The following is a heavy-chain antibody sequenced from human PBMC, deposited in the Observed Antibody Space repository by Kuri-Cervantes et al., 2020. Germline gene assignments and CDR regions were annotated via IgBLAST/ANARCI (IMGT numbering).Heavy chain of an antibody. Sequence: ASVQVSCKASGYTFTGYYMHWMRQAPGQGLEWMGWVNPNSGNTGFAQKFQGRVTMTRNTSISTAYMELGSLRSEDTAVYYCARLRVGSGWYSLSYYGMDVWGQGTTVTVSS. D-gene: IGHD6-19*01. CDR2: VNPNSGNT. CDR3: ARLRVGSGWYSLSYYGMDV. V-gene: IGHV1-8*02. J-gene: IGHJ6*02. CDR1: GYTFTGYY.